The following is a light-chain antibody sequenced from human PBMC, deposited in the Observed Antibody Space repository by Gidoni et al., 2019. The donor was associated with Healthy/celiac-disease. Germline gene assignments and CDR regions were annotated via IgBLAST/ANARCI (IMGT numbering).Light chain of an antibody. CDR1: PSVISN. CDR2: DAS. J-gene: IGKJ3*01. CDR3: QQYNNWPPGA. V-gene: IGKV3-15*01. Sequence: ELAMTQSPATLSVSPGERATLPCRAGPSVISNFAGYQQKPGEAPRHLIYDASTRATGIPARCSSGGSGTEVTLTISSLQSEDFAVYYCQQYNNWPPGAFGPGTKVEIK.